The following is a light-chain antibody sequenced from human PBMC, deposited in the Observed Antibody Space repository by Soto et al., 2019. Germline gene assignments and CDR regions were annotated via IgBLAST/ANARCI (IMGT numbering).Light chain of an antibody. Sequence: EIVLTQSPTTLSLSPGDRATLSCRASQSLTSSLAWYRHQPGQAPRLLSYDASSRATGIPGRFSGSGSGTHFTLTISSLQPEDFGVYYCQHRSNWPSVTFGGGTKVEIK. J-gene: IGKJ4*01. V-gene: IGKV3-11*01. CDR2: DAS. CDR1: QSLTSS. CDR3: QHRSNWPSVT.